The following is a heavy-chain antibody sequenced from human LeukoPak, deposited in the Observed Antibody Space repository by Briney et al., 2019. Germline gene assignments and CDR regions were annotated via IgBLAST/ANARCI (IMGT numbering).Heavy chain of an antibody. V-gene: IGHV4-38-2*02. CDR3: ARERSSVVDHGIDY. D-gene: IGHD2-21*01. J-gene: IGHJ4*02. Sequence: SETLSLTCFVSGYSTSSDYCWGWNRPPPGRGLEWIGSICHSGSTYYKPSLKSRVTISADTAKNQFSLKVTSVTAADTAVYYCARERSSVVDHGIDYWGQGFLVTVSS. CDR1: GYSTSSDYC. CDR2: ICHSGST.